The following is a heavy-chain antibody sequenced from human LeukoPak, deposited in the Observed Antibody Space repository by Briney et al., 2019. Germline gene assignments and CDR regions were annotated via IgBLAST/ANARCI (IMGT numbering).Heavy chain of an antibody. V-gene: IGHV4-34*01. CDR1: GGSFSGYY. CDR3: ARPHISGGNYYYMDV. Sequence: PSETLSLTCAVYGGSFSGYYWSWIRQPPGKGLEWIGEINHSGSTNYIPSLKSRLTISVDTSKSQFSLKLRSVTAADTAVYYCARPHISGGNYYYMDVWGKGTTVTVSS. D-gene: IGHD2-15*01. CDR2: INHSGST. J-gene: IGHJ6*03.